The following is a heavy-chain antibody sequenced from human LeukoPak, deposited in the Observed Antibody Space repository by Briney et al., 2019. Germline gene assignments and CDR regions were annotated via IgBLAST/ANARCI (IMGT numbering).Heavy chain of an antibody. CDR3: ASGPYPAAGTDHQFDY. CDR2: IFSSVSL. V-gene: IGHV4-59*01. CDR1: GASISSYY. J-gene: IGHJ4*02. Sequence: SETLSLTCTVSGASISSYYWSWVRQPPGKGLEWGGYIFSSVSLVYTPSLQSRVTISVVTSKNQFSLKLTSVTAADTAVYYCASGPYPAAGTDHQFDYWGQGTLVTVSS. D-gene: IGHD6-13*01.